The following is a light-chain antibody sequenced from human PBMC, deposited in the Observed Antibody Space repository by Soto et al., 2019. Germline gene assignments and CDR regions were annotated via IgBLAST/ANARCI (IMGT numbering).Light chain of an antibody. Sequence: QSVLTRPPSASGTPGQRVTISCSGSSSNIGSNFVYWYQQLPGTAPKLLIYRNDQRPSGVPDRFSGSKSGTSASLAISGLRSVDEADYYCAAWDDSLSGRVFGGGTKLTVL. CDR2: RND. CDR1: SSNIGSNF. CDR3: AAWDDSLSGRV. V-gene: IGLV1-47*01. J-gene: IGLJ3*02.